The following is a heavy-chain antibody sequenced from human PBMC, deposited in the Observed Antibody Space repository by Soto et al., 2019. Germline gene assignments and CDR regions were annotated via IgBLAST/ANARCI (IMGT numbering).Heavy chain of an antibody. CDR1: GGSISSGGYS. D-gene: IGHD5-12*01. J-gene: IGHJ5*02. V-gene: IGHV4-30-2*01. Sequence: SETLSLTCAVSGGSISSGGYSWSWIRQPPGKGLEWIGYIYHSGSTYYNPSLKSRVTISVDRSKNQFSLKLSSVTAADTAVYYCARQRGFHNWFDPWGQGTLVTVSS. CDR3: ARQRGFHNWFDP. CDR2: IYHSGST.